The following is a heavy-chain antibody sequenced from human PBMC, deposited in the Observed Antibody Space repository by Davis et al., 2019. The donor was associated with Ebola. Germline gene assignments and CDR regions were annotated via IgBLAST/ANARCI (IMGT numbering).Heavy chain of an antibody. V-gene: IGHV3-23*01. Sequence: PGGSLRLSCAASGFVFSSYVMNWVRQAPGKGLEWVSAISASGGNTFYADSVKGRFTISRDTSTVYLQMNYLRVEDTAVYYCARIEAYGAGNYFEYWGQGTLVTISS. CDR1: GFVFSSYV. J-gene: IGHJ4*02. CDR3: ARIEAYGAGNYFEY. D-gene: IGHD3-10*01. CDR2: ISASGGNT.